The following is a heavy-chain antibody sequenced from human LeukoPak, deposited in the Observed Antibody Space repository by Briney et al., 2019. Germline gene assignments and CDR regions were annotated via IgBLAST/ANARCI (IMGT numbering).Heavy chain of an antibody. J-gene: IGHJ4*02. V-gene: IGHV3-30*04. CDR2: ISYDGSNK. CDR3: AKNKCTNGVCYLGYYFDY. CDR1: GFTFSSYA. D-gene: IGHD2-8*01. Sequence: PGRSLRLSCAASGFTFSSYAMHWVRQAPGKGLEWVAVISYDGSNKYYADSVKGRFTISRDNSKNTLYLQMNSLRAEDTAVYYCAKNKCTNGVCYLGYYFDYWGQGTLVTVSS.